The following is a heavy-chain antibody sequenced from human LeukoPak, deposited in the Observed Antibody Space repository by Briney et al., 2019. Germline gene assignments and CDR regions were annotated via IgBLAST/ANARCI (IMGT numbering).Heavy chain of an antibody. CDR1: GFTFSSYS. V-gene: IGHV3-21*01. CDR3: ARVEVVVPAAPFDY. Sequence: PGGSLRLSCAAPGFTFSSYSMNWVRQAPGKGLEWVSSISSSSSYIYYADSVKGRFTISRDNAKNSLYLQMNSLRAEDTAVYYCARVEVVVPAAPFDYWGQGTLVTVSS. CDR2: ISSSSSYI. J-gene: IGHJ4*02. D-gene: IGHD2-2*01.